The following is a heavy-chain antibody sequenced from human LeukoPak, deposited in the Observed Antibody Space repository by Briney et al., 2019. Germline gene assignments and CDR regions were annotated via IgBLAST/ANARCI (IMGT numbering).Heavy chain of an antibody. Sequence: GGSLRLSCAASGFTFSSYAMSWVRQAPGRGLEWVSAISGSGGSTYYADSVKGRFTISRDNSKNTLYLQMSSLKAEDTAVYYCAKDRIAVAGMFDPWGQGTLVTVSS. CDR3: AKDRIAVAGMFDP. D-gene: IGHD6-19*01. CDR2: ISGSGGST. CDR1: GFTFSSYA. J-gene: IGHJ5*02. V-gene: IGHV3-23*01.